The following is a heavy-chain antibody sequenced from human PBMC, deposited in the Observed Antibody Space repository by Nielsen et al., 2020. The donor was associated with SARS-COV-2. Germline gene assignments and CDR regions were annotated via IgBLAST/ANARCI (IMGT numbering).Heavy chain of an antibody. CDR3: ARQSLYYYDSSGYSPADAFDI. D-gene: IGHD3-22*01. V-gene: IGHV4-34*01. Sequence: RQAPGKGLEWIGEINHSGSTNYNPSLKSRVTISVDTSKNQFSLKLSSVTAADTAVYYCARQSLYYYDSSGYSPADAFDIWGQGTMVTVSS. CDR2: INHSGST. J-gene: IGHJ3*02.